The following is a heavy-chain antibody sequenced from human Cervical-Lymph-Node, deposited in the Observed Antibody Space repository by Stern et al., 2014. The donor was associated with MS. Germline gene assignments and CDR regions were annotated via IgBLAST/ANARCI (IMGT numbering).Heavy chain of an antibody. J-gene: IGHJ4*02. D-gene: IGHD6-19*01. CDR2: ISNSGIT. V-gene: IGHV4-59*01. CDR3: AREAPGGSGWTPFDY. CDR1: GGSISSYF. Sequence: QVQLQESGPGLVKPSETLSLTCTVSGGSISSYFLSWIRQSPGRALEWIWYISNSGITNSTPALNSRVTRARDTSKNNLSLKLRYVTAADTAVYYCAREAPGGSGWTPFDYWGQGILVTVSS.